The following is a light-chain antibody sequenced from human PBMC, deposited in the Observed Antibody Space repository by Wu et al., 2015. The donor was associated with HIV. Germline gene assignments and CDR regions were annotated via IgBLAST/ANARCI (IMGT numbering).Light chain of an antibody. Sequence: DIQLTQSPSFLSASVGDRVTITCRASQGIRSYLAWYQQKPGKAPKLLIYAASTLQSGVPSRFSGSGFGTEFTLTISSLQPEDFATYYCQQLNSYPLTFGGGTKVEIK. J-gene: IGKJ4*01. CDR1: QGIRSY. CDR3: QQLNSYPLT. V-gene: IGKV1-9*01. CDR2: AAS.